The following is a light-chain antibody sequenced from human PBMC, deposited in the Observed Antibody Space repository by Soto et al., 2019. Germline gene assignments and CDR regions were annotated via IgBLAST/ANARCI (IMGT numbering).Light chain of an antibody. CDR3: QQSYSTPWT. V-gene: IGKV1-39*01. CDR1: QSINSF. Sequence: DIQMTQSPSSLSASVGDRVTITCRASQSINSFLKWYQQKAGKAPELLIYAASRLQSGVPSRFSGSGSGTDFTLTISSLQPDDFATYYCQQSYSTPWTFGQGTKVEIK. J-gene: IGKJ1*01. CDR2: AAS.